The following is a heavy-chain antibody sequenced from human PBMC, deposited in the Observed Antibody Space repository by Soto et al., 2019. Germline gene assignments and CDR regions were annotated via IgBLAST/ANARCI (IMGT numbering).Heavy chain of an antibody. CDR1: GGSFSGCY. D-gene: IGHD3-16*02. Sequence: SETLSLTCAVYGGSFSGCYWSWIRQPPGKGLEWIGEINHSGSTNYNPSLKSRVTISVDTSKNQFSLKLSSVTAADTAVYYCARGLHYDYIWGSYRQYYFDYWGQGTLVTVSS. CDR3: ARGLHYDYIWGSYRQYYFDY. V-gene: IGHV4-34*01. CDR2: INHSGST. J-gene: IGHJ4*02.